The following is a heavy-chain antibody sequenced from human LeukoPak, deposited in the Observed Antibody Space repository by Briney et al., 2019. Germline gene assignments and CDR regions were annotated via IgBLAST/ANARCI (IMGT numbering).Heavy chain of an antibody. D-gene: IGHD6-13*01. CDR3: AKKTETAPGSDWFDP. CDR1: GFTFSSFS. V-gene: IGHV3-23*01. J-gene: IGHJ5*02. CDR2: ISGSGDTT. Sequence: PGGSLRLSCAASGFTFSSFSMNWVRQAPGKGLEWASIISGSGDTTYYADSVKGRFTISRDNSKNTLYLQMNSLRAEDTALYYCAKKTETAPGSDWFDPWGQGTLVTVSS.